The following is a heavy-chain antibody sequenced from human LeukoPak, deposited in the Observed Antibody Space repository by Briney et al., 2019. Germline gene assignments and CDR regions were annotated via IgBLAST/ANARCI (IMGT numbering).Heavy chain of an antibody. J-gene: IGHJ4*02. CDR1: GFTFSTYG. V-gene: IGHV3-30*02. D-gene: IGHD6-19*01. Sequence: GGSLRLSCAASGFTFSTYGVHWVRQAPGKGLEWVAFVRYDGSNEYYADSVKGRFTISRDNSKDTLYLQMNSLRTEDTAVYYCAKERSNGWYYFDYWGQGTLLTVSS. CDR3: AKERSNGWYYFDY. CDR2: VRYDGSNE.